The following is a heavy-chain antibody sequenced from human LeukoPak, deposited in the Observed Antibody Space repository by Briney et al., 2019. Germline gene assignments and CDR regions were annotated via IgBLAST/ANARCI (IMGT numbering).Heavy chain of an antibody. CDR3: ARVSLVGSPLWSGELRYYFDY. V-gene: IGHV4-39*07. CDR2: IYYSGST. CDR1: GGSISSSSYY. J-gene: IGHJ4*02. D-gene: IGHD3-10*01. Sequence: SETLSLTCTVSGGSISSSSYYWGWIRQPPGKGLEWIGSIYYSGSTYYNPSLKSRVTISADTSKNQFSLKLSSVTAADTAVYYCARVSLVGSPLWSGELRYYFDYWGQGTLVTVPS.